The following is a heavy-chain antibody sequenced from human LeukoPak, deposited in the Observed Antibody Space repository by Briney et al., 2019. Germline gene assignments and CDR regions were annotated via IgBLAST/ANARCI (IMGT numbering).Heavy chain of an antibody. J-gene: IGHJ4*02. V-gene: IGHV4-31*03. CDR3: ARQDSSGHDY. D-gene: IGHD6-19*01. CDR1: GGSISSGGYY. Sequence: SQTLSLTCTVSGGSISSGGYYWSWIRQHPGKGLEWIGYIYYSGSTNYNPSLKSRVTISVDTSKNQFSLKLSSVTAADTAVYYCARQDSSGHDYWGQGTLVTVSS. CDR2: IYYSGST.